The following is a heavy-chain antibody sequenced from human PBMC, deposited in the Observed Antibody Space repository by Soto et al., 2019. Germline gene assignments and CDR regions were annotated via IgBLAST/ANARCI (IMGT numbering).Heavy chain of an antibody. J-gene: IGHJ3*02. D-gene: IGHD3-3*02. Sequence: QAQLVQSGAEMKKPGASVKVSCKATGYTLSAYTMNWVRQAPGQSLEWMGGINAGSGNTKYSQNFQGRVSITRDTSASTVYMELTGLTSEDTAVYYSARDTETLGPRANDALDIWGQGTMVTVSS. V-gene: IGHV1-3*01. CDR2: INAGSGNT. CDR3: ARDTETLGPRANDALDI. CDR1: GYTLSAYT.